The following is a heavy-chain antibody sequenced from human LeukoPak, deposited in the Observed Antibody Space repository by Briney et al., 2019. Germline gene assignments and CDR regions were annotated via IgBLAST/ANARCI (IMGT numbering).Heavy chain of an antibody. CDR1: GYTFTSYA. V-gene: IGHV1-3*01. CDR2: INAGNGNT. Sequence: ASVKVSCKASGYTFTSYAMHWVRQAPGQRLEWMGWINAGNGNTKYSQKFQGRVTITRDTSASTAYMELSSLRSEDTAVYYCARDYYDSSDYYCQYYFDYWGQGTLVTVSS. CDR3: ARDYYDSSDYYCQYYFDY. J-gene: IGHJ4*02. D-gene: IGHD3-22*01.